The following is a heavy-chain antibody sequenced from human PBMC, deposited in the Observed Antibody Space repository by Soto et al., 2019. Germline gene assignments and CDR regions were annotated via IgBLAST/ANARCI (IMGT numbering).Heavy chain of an antibody. CDR1: GFTFSGSA. CDR3: SRHEGQVTTNV. J-gene: IGHJ6*02. V-gene: IGHV3-73*02. D-gene: IGHD3-22*01. Sequence: EVQLVESGGGLVQPGGSLKLSCAASGFTFSGSAVHWVRQASGKGLEWVGHIRSKVNNYATAYAASVKGRFTISRDDSKNTPYLQMNSLKTEDTAVYYCSRHEGQVTTNVWGQGTTVTVSS. CDR2: IRSKVNNYAT.